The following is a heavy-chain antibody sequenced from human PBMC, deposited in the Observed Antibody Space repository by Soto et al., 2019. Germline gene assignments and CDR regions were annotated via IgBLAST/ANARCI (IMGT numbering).Heavy chain of an antibody. V-gene: IGHV3-30*03. CDR2: ISYDGTNK. CDR1: GFAFSDYG. D-gene: IGHD2-8*01. Sequence: GGSLRLSCAASGFAFSDYGMHWVRQAPGKGLEWVAVISYDGTNKYYAGSVKGRFTISRDNTKNTLYLQMNSLRPEDTAVYYCARGKSLGYLVYFDPWGQGTLVTVSS. J-gene: IGHJ5*02. CDR3: ARGKSLGYLVYFDP.